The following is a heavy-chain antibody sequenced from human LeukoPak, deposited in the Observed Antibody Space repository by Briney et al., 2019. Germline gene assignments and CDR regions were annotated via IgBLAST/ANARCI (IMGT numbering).Heavy chain of an antibody. CDR2: IYSGGST. CDR3: ARAHRRGSYMDV. V-gene: IGHV3-66*02. CDR1: GFTVSSNY. Sequence: GGSLRLSCAASGFTVSSNYMSWVRQAPGKGLEWVSVIYSGGSTYYADSVKGRFTISRDNSKNMLYLQMNSLRAEDTAVYYCARAHRRGSYMDVWGKGTTVTVSS. J-gene: IGHJ6*03. D-gene: IGHD3-10*01.